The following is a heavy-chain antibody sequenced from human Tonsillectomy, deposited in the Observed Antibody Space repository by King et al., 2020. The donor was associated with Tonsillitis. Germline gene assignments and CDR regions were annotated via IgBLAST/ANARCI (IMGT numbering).Heavy chain of an antibody. CDR3: AKVLRITMIVVVRVGAFDI. J-gene: IGHJ3*02. CDR1: GFTFSSYA. V-gene: IGHV3-23*04. Sequence: VQLVESGGGLVQPGGSLRLSCAASGFTFSSYAISWVRQAPGKGLEWVSAISGSGGSTYYADSVKGRFTISRDNSKNTLYLQMNSLRAEDTAVYYCAKVLRITMIVVVRVGAFDIWGQGTMVTVSS. CDR2: ISGSGGST. D-gene: IGHD3-22*01.